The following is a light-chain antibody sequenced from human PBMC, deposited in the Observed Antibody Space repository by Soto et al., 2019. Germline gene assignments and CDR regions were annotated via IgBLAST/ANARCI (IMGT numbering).Light chain of an antibody. J-gene: IGKJ1*01. Sequence: EIVLTQSAGTLSLSPGERATLSCRASQTVSGSYLAWFQQKPGQAPRLLIYDASTRAAGVPDRFSGSGSGTDFSLTINRLEPEEFAVYYCQHYGSSPWTFGQGTKVEIK. CDR1: QTVSGSY. V-gene: IGKV3-20*01. CDR2: DAS. CDR3: QHYGSSPWT.